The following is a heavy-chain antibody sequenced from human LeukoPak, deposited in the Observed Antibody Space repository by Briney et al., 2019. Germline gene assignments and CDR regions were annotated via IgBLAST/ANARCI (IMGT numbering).Heavy chain of an antibody. CDR3: ARNLGSYYDSSGYYYWVY. CDR1: GYTFTSYG. Sequence: ASVKVSCKASGYTFTSYGICWVRQAPGQGLEWMGWINPNSGGTNYAQKFQGRVTMTRDTSISTAYMELSRLRSDDTAVYYCARNLGSYYDSSGYYYWVYWGQGTLVTVSS. D-gene: IGHD3-22*01. CDR2: INPNSGGT. J-gene: IGHJ4*02. V-gene: IGHV1-2*02.